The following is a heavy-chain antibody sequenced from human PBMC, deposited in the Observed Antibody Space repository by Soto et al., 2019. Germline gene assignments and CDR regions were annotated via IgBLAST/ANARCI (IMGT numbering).Heavy chain of an antibody. J-gene: IGHJ6*02. V-gene: IGHV3-33*01. CDR3: ARDGNGMDV. CDR2: IWYDGSNK. Sequence: QVQLVESGGGVVQPGRSLRLSCAASGFTFSSYGMHWVRQAPGKGLEWVAVIWYDGSNKYYADSVKGRFTISRDNSKNTLYLQRNSLRAEDTAVYYCARDGNGMDVWGQGTTVTVSS. D-gene: IGHD1-1*01. CDR1: GFTFSSYG.